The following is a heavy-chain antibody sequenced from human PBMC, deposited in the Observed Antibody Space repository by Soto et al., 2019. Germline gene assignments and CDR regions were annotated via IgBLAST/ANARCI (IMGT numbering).Heavy chain of an antibody. CDR1: GGSTSSYY. V-gene: IGHV4-59*01. CDR3: ASGVSSIPGRRYAFDL. CDR2: MYDSGIT. D-gene: IGHD6-6*01. Sequence: QVQLQESGPGLVKPSETLSLTCTVSGGSTSSYYWSWIRQSPGKGLEWIGYMYDSGITSYNPSLKSRVTISVDTSKNQFSLRLRSVTAADTAVYYCASGVSSIPGRRYAFDLWGQGAMVTVSS. J-gene: IGHJ3*01.